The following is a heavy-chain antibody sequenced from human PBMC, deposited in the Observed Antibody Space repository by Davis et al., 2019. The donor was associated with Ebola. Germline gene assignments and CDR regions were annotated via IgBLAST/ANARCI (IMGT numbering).Heavy chain of an antibody. Sequence: GSLRLSCTVSGGSISSYYWSWIRQPPGKGLEWIGYIYYSGSTNYNPSLKSRVTISVDTSKNQFSLKLSSVTAADTAVYSCARGHYGGTGYFDYWGQGTLVTVSS. V-gene: IGHV4-59*01. CDR2: IYYSGST. CDR3: ARGHYGGTGYFDY. CDR1: GGSISSYY. D-gene: IGHD4-23*01. J-gene: IGHJ4*02.